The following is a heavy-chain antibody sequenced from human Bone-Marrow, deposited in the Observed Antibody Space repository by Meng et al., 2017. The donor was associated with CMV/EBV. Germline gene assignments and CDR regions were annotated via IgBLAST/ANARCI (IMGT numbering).Heavy chain of an antibody. CDR2: MNPNSGNT. CDR1: GYIFTSYD. D-gene: IGHD6-13*01. CDR3: ARIANGGWFDP. J-gene: IGHJ5*02. Sequence: ASVKVSCKASGYIFTSYDINWVRQATGQGLEWMGWMNPNSGNTGYAQKFQGRVTITRNTSISTAYMELSSLRSDDTAVYYCARIANGGWFDPWGQGTLVTVSS. V-gene: IGHV1-8*03.